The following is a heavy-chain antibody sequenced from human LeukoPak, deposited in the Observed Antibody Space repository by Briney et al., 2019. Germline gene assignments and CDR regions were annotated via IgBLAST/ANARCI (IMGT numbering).Heavy chain of an antibody. J-gene: IGHJ4*02. Sequence: GASVKVSCKASGYTFTSYGISWVRQAPGQGLEWMGWISAYNGNTNYAQKLQGRVTMTTDSSTSTAYMELRSLRSDDTAVYYCARDELGSGDYYGSGSYYNPLDYWGQGTLVTVPS. V-gene: IGHV1-18*01. D-gene: IGHD3-10*01. CDR2: ISAYNGNT. CDR1: GYTFTSYG. CDR3: ARDELGSGDYYGSGSYYNPLDY.